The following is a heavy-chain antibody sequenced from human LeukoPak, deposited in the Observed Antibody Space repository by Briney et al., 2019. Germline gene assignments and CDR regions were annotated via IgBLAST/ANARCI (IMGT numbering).Heavy chain of an antibody. Sequence: PGGSLRLSCAASGLTFSSYSMNWVRQAPGKGLEWVSYISSSSSTIYYADSVKGRFTISRDNAKNSLYLQMNSLRAEDTAVYYCARVASQQEFDPWGQGTLVTVSS. CDR1: GLTFSSYS. V-gene: IGHV3-48*01. D-gene: IGHD2-2*01. J-gene: IGHJ5*02. CDR2: ISSSSSTI. CDR3: ARVASQQEFDP.